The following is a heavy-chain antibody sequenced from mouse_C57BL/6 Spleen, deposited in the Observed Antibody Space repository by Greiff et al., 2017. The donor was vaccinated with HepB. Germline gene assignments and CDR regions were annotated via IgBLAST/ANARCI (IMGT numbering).Heavy chain of an antibody. CDR1: GYTFTDHT. D-gene: IGHD1-1*01. CDR2: IYPRDGST. J-gene: IGHJ3*01. CDR3: ARNYYGSGAWFAY. V-gene: IGHV1-78*01. Sequence: VQLQESDAELVKPGASVKISCKVSGYTFTDHTIHWMKQRPEQGLEWIGYIYPRDGSTKYNEKFKGKATLTADKSSSTAYMQLNSLTSEDSAVYFCARNYYGSGAWFAYWGQGTLVTVSA.